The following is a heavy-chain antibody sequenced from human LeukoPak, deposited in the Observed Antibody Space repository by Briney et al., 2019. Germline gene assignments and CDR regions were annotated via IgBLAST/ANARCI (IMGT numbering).Heavy chain of an antibody. V-gene: IGHV4-4*02. CDR1: GGSISSSNW. D-gene: IGHD3-10*01. CDR2: IYHSGST. J-gene: IGHJ4*02. CDR3: AKLFESGTYNNFFHY. Sequence: PSETLSLTCAVSGGSISSSNWWSWVRPPPGKGLEWIGEIYHSGSTNYNPSLRSRVTISVDKSKNQFSLKLSSVTAADTAVYYCAKLFESGTYNNFFHYWGQGTLVTVSS.